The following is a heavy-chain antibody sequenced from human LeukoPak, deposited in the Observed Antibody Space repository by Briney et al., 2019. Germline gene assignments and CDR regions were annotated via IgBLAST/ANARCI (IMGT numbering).Heavy chain of an antibody. D-gene: IGHD4-23*01. Sequence: ASVKVSCKASGYTFTSYGISWVRQAPGQGLEWMGWISAYNGNTNYAQKLQGRVTMTTDTSTSTAYMEPRSLRSDDTAVYYCARGLTTVVTLSHNYYYGMDVWGQGTTVTVSS. V-gene: IGHV1-18*01. CDR2: ISAYNGNT. CDR1: GYTFTSYG. J-gene: IGHJ6*02. CDR3: ARGLTTVVTLSHNYYYGMDV.